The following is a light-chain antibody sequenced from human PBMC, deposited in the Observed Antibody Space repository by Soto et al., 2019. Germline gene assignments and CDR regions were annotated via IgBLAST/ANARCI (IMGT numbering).Light chain of an antibody. V-gene: IGKV3-20*01. CDR3: QQYNNWPPWT. Sequence: EIVLTQSPGTLSLSPGERATLSCRTIQSVSNNYLAWYQQKPGQAPRLLIYGASSRATGIPDRFSGSGSGTEFTLTISSLQSEDFAVYYCQQYNNWPPWTFGQGTKVDI. CDR1: QSVSNNY. J-gene: IGKJ1*01. CDR2: GAS.